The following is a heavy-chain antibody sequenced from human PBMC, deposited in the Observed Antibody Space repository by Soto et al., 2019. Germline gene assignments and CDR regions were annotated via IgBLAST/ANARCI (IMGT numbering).Heavy chain of an antibody. CDR2: ISNNGGST. D-gene: IGHD3-10*01. J-gene: IGHJ4*02. V-gene: IGHV3-64D*06. Sequence: LRLSCSASGFTFSTYAMHWVRQAPGKGLEYVSDISNNGGSTNYADSVKGRFIISRDNSRNMVYLQVSSLRAEDTAVYYCMVRGISRPYWGQGTLVTVSS. CDR1: GFTFSTYA. CDR3: MVRGISRPY.